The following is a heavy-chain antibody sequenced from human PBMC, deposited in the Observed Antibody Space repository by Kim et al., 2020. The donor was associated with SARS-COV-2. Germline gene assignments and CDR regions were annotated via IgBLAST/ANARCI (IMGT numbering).Heavy chain of an antibody. V-gene: IGHV3-33*01. J-gene: IGHJ6*02. CDR3: ARARIRFQLRGDTGMVTGDYGMDV. CDR2: IWYDGSNK. Sequence: GGSLRLSCAASGFTFSSYGMHWVRQAPGKGLEWVAVIWYDGSNKYYADSVKGRFTISRDNSKNTLYLQMNSLRAEDTAVYYCARARIRFQLRGDTGMVTGDYGMDVWGQGTTVTVSS. CDR1: GFTFSSYG. D-gene: IGHD5-18*01.